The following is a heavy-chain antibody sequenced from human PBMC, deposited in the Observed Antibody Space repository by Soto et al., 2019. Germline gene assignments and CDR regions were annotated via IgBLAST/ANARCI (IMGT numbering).Heavy chain of an antibody. V-gene: IGHV6-1*01. Sequence: SQTLSLTCAISGDSVSRNSAAWSWIRQSPSRDLEWLGRTFYRSKWYNDYAVSVKGRITINPDTSKNQFSLQLNSVTPEDTAVYFCAKEGCNHYYYYAMDVWGQGTTVTVSS. J-gene: IGHJ6*02. CDR3: AKEGCNHYYYYAMDV. CDR2: TFYRSKWYN. CDR1: GDSVSRNSAA.